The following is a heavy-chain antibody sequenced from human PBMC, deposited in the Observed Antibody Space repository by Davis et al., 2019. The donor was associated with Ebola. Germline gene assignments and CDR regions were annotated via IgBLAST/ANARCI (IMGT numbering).Heavy chain of an antibody. CDR1: GYSFTSYW. CDR3: ARRVTTLEGGMDV. J-gene: IGHJ6*02. D-gene: IGHD3-3*01. CDR2: IHPGDSDT. V-gene: IGHV5-51*01. Sequence: GESLKISCKGPGYSFTSYWIGWVRQMPGKGLEWMGIIHPGDSDTRYSPSFQGQVTISADKSISTAYLQWSSLKASDTAMYYCARRVTTLEGGMDVWGQGTTVTVSS.